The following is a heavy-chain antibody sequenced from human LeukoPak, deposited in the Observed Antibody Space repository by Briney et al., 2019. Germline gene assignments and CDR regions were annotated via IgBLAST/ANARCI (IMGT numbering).Heavy chain of an antibody. CDR2: IIPIFGTA. CDR3: ARGYGSSVRLSGMVV. V-gene: IGHV1-69*13. Sequence: ASVKVSCKASGGSFSSYGIGWVRQAPGQGLEWMGEIIPIFGTANYAQKFQGRVTITADESTSTVYMELSSLRSEDTAVFYCARGYGSSVRLSGMVVWGQGTTVTVSS. CDR1: GGSFSSYG. J-gene: IGHJ6*02. D-gene: IGHD3-16*01.